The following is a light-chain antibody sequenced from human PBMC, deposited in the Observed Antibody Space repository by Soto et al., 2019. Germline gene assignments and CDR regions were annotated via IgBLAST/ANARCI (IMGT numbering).Light chain of an antibody. Sequence: DIQMTQSPSSLSASVGDRVTITCRASQAIRNDLGWYQQKPAKAPKRLIYAASNLQSGVPSRFSGSGSGTEFTLTIRSLQPEDFAIYYCQQTFGKPLVTFGQGTRREIK. CDR3: QQTFGKPLVT. CDR1: QAIRND. V-gene: IGKV1-17*01. CDR2: AAS. J-gene: IGKJ5*01.